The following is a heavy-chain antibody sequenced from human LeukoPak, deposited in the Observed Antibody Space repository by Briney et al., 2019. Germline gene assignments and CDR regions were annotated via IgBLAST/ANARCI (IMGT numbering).Heavy chain of an antibody. CDR2: INHSGSG. J-gene: IGHJ5*02. V-gene: IGHV4-34*01. CDR3: ARSGADSSSWYGLDNWFDP. D-gene: IGHD6-13*01. CDR1: GGSSSGYY. Sequence: SETLSLTRAVYGGSSSGYYWSWIRQPPGKGLEWIGEINHSGSGNNNPSLKSRVTLSVDTSKNQFSLKMNSVTAADTAVYYCARSGADSSSWYGLDNWFDPWGQGTLVTVSS.